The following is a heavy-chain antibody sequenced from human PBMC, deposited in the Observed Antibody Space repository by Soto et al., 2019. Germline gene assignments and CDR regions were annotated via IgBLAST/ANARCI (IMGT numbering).Heavy chain of an antibody. CDR1: GFTFSSYS. CDR2: ISSSSSTI. D-gene: IGHD3-3*01. V-gene: IGHV3-48*02. CDR3: ARDVRYSYYDFWSGYYPGSDYYGMDV. J-gene: IGHJ6*02. Sequence: PGGSLRLSCAASGFTFSSYSMNWVRQAPWKGLEWVSYISSSSSTIYYADSVKGRFTISRDNAKNSLYLQMNSLRDEDTAVYYCARDVRYSYYDFWSGYYPGSDYYGMDVWGQGTTVTVSS.